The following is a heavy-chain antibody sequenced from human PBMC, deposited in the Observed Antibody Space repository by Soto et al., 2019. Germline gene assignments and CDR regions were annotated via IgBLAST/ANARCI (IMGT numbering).Heavy chain of an antibody. J-gene: IGHJ4*02. V-gene: IGHV3-23*01. D-gene: IGHD5-12*01. CDR2: ISGSGGST. CDR3: AKTIVALLYYFDY. Sequence: XGSLRLSCAASGFTFSSYAMSWVRQAPGKGLEWVSAISGSGGSTYYADSVKGRFTISRDNSKNTLYLQMNSLRAEDTAVYYCAKTIVALLYYFDYWGQGPLVTVSS. CDR1: GFTFSSYA.